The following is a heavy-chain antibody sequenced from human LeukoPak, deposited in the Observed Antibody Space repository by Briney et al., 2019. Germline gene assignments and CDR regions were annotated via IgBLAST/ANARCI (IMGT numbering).Heavy chain of an antibody. CDR2: IYYSGST. CDR3: ARQDFYETTGYSDY. J-gene: IGHJ4*02. D-gene: IGHD3-22*01. V-gene: IGHV4-59*04. Sequence: SETLSLTCTVSGDSISLYYWSWIRQPPGKGLEWIGCIYYSGSTYYNPSPRSRVTISVDTSKNQFSLKLSSVTAADTAVYYCARQDFYETTGYSDYWGQGTLVTVSS. CDR1: GDSISLYY.